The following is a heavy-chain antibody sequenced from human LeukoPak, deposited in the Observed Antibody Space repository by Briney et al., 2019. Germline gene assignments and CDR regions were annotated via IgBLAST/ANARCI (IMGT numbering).Heavy chain of an antibody. D-gene: IGHD2-2*01. CDR3: ANHFACGSTSCPPFDS. CDR2: ISSSSNYI. J-gene: IGHJ4*02. V-gene: IGHV3-21*01. Sequence: GESLSLSCAASGFTFSSYNMNWVRQAPGKGLEWVSPISSSSNYINYADSVKGRFTISRDNAKNSLYLQMNSLRVEDTAVYYCANHFACGSTSCPPFDSWGQGTLVTVSS. CDR1: GFTFSSYN.